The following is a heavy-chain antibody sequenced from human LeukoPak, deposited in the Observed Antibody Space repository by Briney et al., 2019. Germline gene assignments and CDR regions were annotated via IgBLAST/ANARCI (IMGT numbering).Heavy chain of an antibody. CDR1: GGSISSYY. CDR2: IYYSGST. D-gene: IGHD5-24*01. CDR3: ARERDGYNPNWFDP. Sequence: SETLSLTCTVSGGSISSYYWSWIRQPPGNGLEWIGYIYYSGSTNYNPSLKSRVTISVDTSKNQFSLKLSSVTAADTAVYYCARERDGYNPNWFDPWGQGTLVTVSS. V-gene: IGHV4-59*01. J-gene: IGHJ5*02.